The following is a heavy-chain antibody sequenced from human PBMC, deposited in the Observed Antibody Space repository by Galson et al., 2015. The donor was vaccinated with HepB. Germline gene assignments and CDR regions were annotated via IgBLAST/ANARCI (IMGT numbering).Heavy chain of an antibody. CDR3: ASSGIAARHYYYYYGMDV. CDR2: IDPSDSYT. V-gene: IGHV5-10-1*01. Sequence: QSGAEVKKPGESLRISCKGSGYSFTSYWISWVRQMPGKGLEWMGRIDPSDSYTNYSPSFQGHVTISADKSISTAYLQWSSLKASDTAMYYCASSGIAARHYYYYYGMDVWGQGTTVTVSS. CDR1: GYSFTSYW. D-gene: IGHD6-6*01. J-gene: IGHJ6*02.